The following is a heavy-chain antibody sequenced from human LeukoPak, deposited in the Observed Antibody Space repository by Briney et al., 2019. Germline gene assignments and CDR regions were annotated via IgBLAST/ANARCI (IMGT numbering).Heavy chain of an antibody. CDR2: ISYDGSNK. CDR3: AKERSASYYYDSSGYSNYNFDY. V-gene: IGHV3-30*18. D-gene: IGHD3-22*01. CDR1: GFTFDSYG. J-gene: IGHJ4*02. Sequence: GNSLRLSCAASGFTFDSYGMHWVRQAPGKGLEGVAVISYDGSNKYYVDSVKGRFTISRDNCKNTLYLQMNSLRAEDTAVYYCAKERSASYYYDSSGYSNYNFDYWGQGTLVTISS.